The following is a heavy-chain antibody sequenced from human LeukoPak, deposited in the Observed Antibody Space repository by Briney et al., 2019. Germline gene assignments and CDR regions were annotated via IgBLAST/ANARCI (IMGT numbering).Heavy chain of an antibody. CDR2: IYTGGNT. V-gene: IGHV4-61*02. CDR1: GGSINSGSYY. J-gene: IGHJ4*02. Sequence: SETLSLTCTVSGGSINSGSYYWSWIRQPAGRGLEWIGRIYTGGNTNYNPSLKSRVTISVDTSKNQFSLKLSSLTAADTAVYYCVSGRLFDYWGQGTLVTVSS. D-gene: IGHD1-26*01. CDR3: VSGRLFDY.